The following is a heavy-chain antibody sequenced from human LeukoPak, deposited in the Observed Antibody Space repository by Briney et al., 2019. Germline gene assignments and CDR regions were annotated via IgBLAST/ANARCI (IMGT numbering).Heavy chain of an antibody. CDR2: ISGDGGNT. CDR3: AKDELHDSFDI. D-gene: IGHD3-22*01. V-gene: IGHV3-43*01. Sequence: GGSLRLSCAASGFSFDDYTMHWVRQAPGKGLEWVSLISGDGGNTYYADSVKGRFTISRDNSKNSLYLQMSSLSSEDTALYHCAKDELHDSFDIWGQGTMVTVSS. J-gene: IGHJ3*02. CDR1: GFSFDDYT.